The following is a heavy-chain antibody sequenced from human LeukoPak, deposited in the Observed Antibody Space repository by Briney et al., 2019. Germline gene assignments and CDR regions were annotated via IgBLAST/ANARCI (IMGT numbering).Heavy chain of an antibody. D-gene: IGHD3-10*01. J-gene: IGHJ4*02. V-gene: IGHV3-23*01. CDR2: ISSTGGTT. CDR3: AKGGYTMVRGVRTAKTDY. Sequence: GGSLRLSCAASGITFSSYGMSWVRQAPGKGLEWVSSISSTGGTTYYADSVKGRFTISRDNSKNTLYLQMNSLRAEDTAVYYCAKGGYTMVRGVRTAKTDYWGQGTLVTVSS. CDR1: GITFSSYG.